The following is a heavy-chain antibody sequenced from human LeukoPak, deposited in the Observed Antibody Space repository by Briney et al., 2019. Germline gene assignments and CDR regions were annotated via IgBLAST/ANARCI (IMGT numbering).Heavy chain of an antibody. CDR1: GFTFSSYG. V-gene: IGHV3-30*02. D-gene: IGHD3-3*01. Sequence: GGSLRLSCAASGFTFSSYGMHWVRQAPGKGLEWVAVILSDGSKEFYTDSVKGRFTISRDNSKNTLYLQMNSLRAEDTAVYYCAKDEDFWSGYRSFDYWGQGTLVTVSS. CDR2: ILSDGSKE. CDR3: AKDEDFWSGYRSFDY. J-gene: IGHJ4*02.